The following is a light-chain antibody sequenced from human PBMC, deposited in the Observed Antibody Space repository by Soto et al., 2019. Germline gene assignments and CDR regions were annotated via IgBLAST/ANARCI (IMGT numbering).Light chain of an antibody. V-gene: IGKV4-1*01. CDR3: HQYFRSPLT. CDR1: QSLLHSNGNKY. Sequence: EIVMTQSPLSLPVTPGEPASMTCRSSQSLLHSNGNKYVSWYQQKPGQPPKLLIYWATTRESGVPDRFSGSGSGTDFTLTVSGLQAEDVAIYYCHQYFRSPLTFGGGTKVDIK. CDR2: WAT. J-gene: IGKJ4*01.